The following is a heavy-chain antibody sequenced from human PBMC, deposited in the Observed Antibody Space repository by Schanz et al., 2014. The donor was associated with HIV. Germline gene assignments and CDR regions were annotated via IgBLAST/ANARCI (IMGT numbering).Heavy chain of an antibody. CDR2: IWNDGSNT. V-gene: IGHV3-33*01. CDR1: GFTFSDYG. D-gene: IGHD4-4*01. J-gene: IGHJ6*02. CDR3: ARDRLHPGNGMDV. Sequence: QVQLVESGGGVVQPGRSLRLSCAASGFTFSDYGMHWVRQAPGKGLEWVAVIWNDGSNTFYADSVKGRFTISRDNSKKTVFLQMNNLRAEDTAVHYCARDRLHPGNGMDVWGQGTTVTVSS.